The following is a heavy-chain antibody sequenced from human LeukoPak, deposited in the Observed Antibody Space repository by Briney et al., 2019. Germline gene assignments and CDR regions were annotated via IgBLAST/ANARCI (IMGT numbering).Heavy chain of an antibody. J-gene: IGHJ4*02. CDR1: GFTFSNYA. D-gene: IGHD5-12*01. CDR3: AKGLESGYSGYDG. CDR2: LSSGGGSA. Sequence: GGSLRLSCAASGFTFSNYAMSWVRQAPGKGLEWVSGLSSGGGSAYYADSVKGRFTISRDSFKNTLYLQMNSLRAEDTAVYYCAKGLESGYSGYDGWGQGTLVTVSS. V-gene: IGHV3-23*01.